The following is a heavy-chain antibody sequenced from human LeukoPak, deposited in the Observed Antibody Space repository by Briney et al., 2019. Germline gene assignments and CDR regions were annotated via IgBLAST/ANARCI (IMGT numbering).Heavy chain of an antibody. J-gene: IGHJ5*02. D-gene: IGHD3-3*01. V-gene: IGHV3-53*01. CDR3: AKSMEDYDFWSGYS. Sequence: PGGSLRLSCAASGFTVSSNYMSWVRQAPGKGLEWVSVIYSGGSTYYADSVKGRFTISRDNSKNTLYLQMNSLRAEDTAVYYCAKSMEDYDFWSGYSWGQGTLVTVSS. CDR2: IYSGGST. CDR1: GFTVSSNY.